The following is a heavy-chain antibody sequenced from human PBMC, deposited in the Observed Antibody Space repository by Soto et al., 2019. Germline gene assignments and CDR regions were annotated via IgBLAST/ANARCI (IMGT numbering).Heavy chain of an antibody. D-gene: IGHD1-7*01. CDR1: GFTFSSYG. Sequence: QVQLVESGGGVVQPGRSLRLSCAASGFTFSSYGMHWVRQAPGKGLEWVAVIWYDGSNKYYADSVKGRFTISRDNSKNTLYLQMNSLRAEDTAVYYCARERRITVTTGYYYYYGMYVWGQGTTVTVSS. CDR3: ARERRITVTTGYYYYYGMYV. V-gene: IGHV3-33*01. J-gene: IGHJ6*02. CDR2: IWYDGSNK.